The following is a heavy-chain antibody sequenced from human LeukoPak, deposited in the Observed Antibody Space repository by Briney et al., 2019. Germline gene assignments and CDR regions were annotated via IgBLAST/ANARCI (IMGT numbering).Heavy chain of an antibody. V-gene: IGHV4-34*01. Sequence: PSETLSLTCAVYGGSFSGYYWSWIRQPPGKGLEWIGEINHSGSTNYNPSLKSRVTISVDTSKNQFSLKLSSVTAADTAVYYCARRPYYYGSGSGGWFDPWGQGTLVTVSS. CDR3: ARRPYYYGSGSGGWFDP. CDR2: INHSGST. CDR1: GGSFSGYY. D-gene: IGHD3-10*01. J-gene: IGHJ5*02.